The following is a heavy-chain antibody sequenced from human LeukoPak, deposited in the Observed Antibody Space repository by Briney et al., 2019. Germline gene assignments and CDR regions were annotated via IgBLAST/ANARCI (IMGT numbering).Heavy chain of an antibody. Sequence: GASVKVSCKASGYTFTSYGISWVRQAPGQGLEWMGWISAYNGNTNYAQKLQGRVTMTTDTSTSTAYMELRSLRSDDTAVYYCARDRCSSTSCYRRWFDPWGQGTLVTVSS. V-gene: IGHV1-18*01. J-gene: IGHJ5*02. CDR1: GYTFTSYG. CDR3: ARDRCSSTSCYRRWFDP. D-gene: IGHD2-2*01. CDR2: ISAYNGNT.